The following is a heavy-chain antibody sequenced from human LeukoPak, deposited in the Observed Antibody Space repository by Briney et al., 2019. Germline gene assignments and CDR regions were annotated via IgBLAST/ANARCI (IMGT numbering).Heavy chain of an antibody. CDR3: ASALEMATEEANWFDP. Sequence: PSETLSLTCTVSGGSISSSSYYWGWIRQPPGKGLEWIGSIYYSGSTYYNPSLKSRVTISADTSKNQFSLKLSSVTAADTAVYYCASALEMATEEANWFDPWGQGTLVTVSS. CDR1: GGSISSSSYY. V-gene: IGHV4-39*01. CDR2: IYYSGST. J-gene: IGHJ5*02. D-gene: IGHD5-24*01.